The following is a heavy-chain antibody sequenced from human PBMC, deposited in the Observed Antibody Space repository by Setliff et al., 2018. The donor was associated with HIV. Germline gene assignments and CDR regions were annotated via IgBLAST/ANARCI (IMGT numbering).Heavy chain of an antibody. J-gene: IGHJ6*03. V-gene: IGHV7-4-1*02. CDR3: ARGPPLQRYYYYMDV. CDR2: INTNTGNP. Sequence: ASVKVSCKASGYTFTSYAMNWVRQAPGQGLEWMGWINTNTGNPTYAQGFTGRFVFSLDTSVSTAYLQISSLTAEDTAVYFCARGPPLQRYYYYMDVWGKGTTVTVSS. CDR1: GYTFTSYA.